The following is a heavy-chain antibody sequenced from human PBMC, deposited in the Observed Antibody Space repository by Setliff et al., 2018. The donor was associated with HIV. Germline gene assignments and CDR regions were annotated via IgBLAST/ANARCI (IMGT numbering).Heavy chain of an antibody. CDR2: IYPGDSDT. V-gene: IGHV5-51*01. CDR3: ARPRGNDYAGSGFDN. J-gene: IGHJ4*02. CDR1: GYSFSNYW. Sequence: PGESLKISCKGSGYSFSNYWIGWVRQMPGKGLEWMGIIYPGDSDTRYSPSFQGQVTISADKSINTAYLQWTTLKASDSAMYYCARPRGNDYAGSGFDNWGQGTLVNVSS. D-gene: IGHD2-2*01.